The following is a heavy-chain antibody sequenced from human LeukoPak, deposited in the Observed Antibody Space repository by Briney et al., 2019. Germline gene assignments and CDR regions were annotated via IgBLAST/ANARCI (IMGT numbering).Heavy chain of an antibody. CDR1: GGSLSSGSYY. Sequence: SETLSLTCTVSGGSLSSGSYYWSWIRQPPGKGLEWIGYMYYSGSTNYNPSLKSRVTVSVDTSKNQFSLKLSSVTATDTAVYYCARIFRFYDSSGYYFPFDYWGQGTLATVSS. D-gene: IGHD3-22*01. CDR3: ARIFRFYDSSGYYFPFDY. J-gene: IGHJ4*02. CDR2: MYYSGST. V-gene: IGHV4-61*01.